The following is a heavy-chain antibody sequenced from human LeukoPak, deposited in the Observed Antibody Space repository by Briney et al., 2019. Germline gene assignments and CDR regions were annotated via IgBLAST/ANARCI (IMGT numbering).Heavy chain of an antibody. J-gene: IGHJ3*02. CDR2: IYSGGST. Sequence: HPGGSLRLSCAASGFTVSSNYMSWVRQAPGKGLEWVSVIYSGGSTYYADSVKGRFTISRDNSKNTLYLQMNSLRAEDTAVYYCARDRLAGYSYGSDAFDIWGQGTMVNVSS. CDR3: ARDRLAGYSYGSDAFDI. D-gene: IGHD5-18*01. CDR1: GFTVSSNY. V-gene: IGHV3-66*01.